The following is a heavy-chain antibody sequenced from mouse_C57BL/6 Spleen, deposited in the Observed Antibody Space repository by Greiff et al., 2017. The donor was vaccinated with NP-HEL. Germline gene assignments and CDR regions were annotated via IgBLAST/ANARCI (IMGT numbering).Heavy chain of an antibody. CDR2: FSSGGSYT. D-gene: IGHD1-1*01. CDR1: GFTFSSYG. Sequence: EVKLMESGGDLVKPGGSLKLSCAASGFTFSSYGMSWVRQTPDKRLEWVATFSSGGSYTYYPDSVKGRFTISRDNAKNTLYLQMSSLKSEDTAMYYCARVYGMDAMDYWGQGTSVTVSS. CDR3: ARVYGMDAMDY. J-gene: IGHJ4*01. V-gene: IGHV5-6*01.